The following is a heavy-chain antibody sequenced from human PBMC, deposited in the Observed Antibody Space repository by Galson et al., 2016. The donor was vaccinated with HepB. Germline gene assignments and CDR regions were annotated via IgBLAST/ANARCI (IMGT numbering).Heavy chain of an antibody. CDR3: AKDGLMAANTEPSFDF. J-gene: IGHJ4*02. CDR1: GFRFNNYG. Sequence: SLRLSCAASGFRFNNYGMHWVRQAPGKGLEWVALKAYDGTYEYYADSVKGRFTISRDNSKSMLYLHMNSLRPEDTAVYYCAKDGLMAANTEPSFDFRGQGTLVTVSS. D-gene: IGHD2-8*01. V-gene: IGHV3-30*18. CDR2: KAYDGTYE.